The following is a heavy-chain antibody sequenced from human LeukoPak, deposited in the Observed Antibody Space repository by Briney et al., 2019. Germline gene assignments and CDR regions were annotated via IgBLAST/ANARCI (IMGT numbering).Heavy chain of an antibody. J-gene: IGHJ4*02. CDR3: AREEQKEMAYFFDY. CDR1: GYTFTGYY. D-gene: IGHD5-24*01. Sequence: ASVKVSCKASGYTFTGYYMHWVRQAPGQGLEWMGWINPNSGGTNYAQKFQGRVTMTRDTSINTAYMELSRLRSDDTAVYYCAREEQKEMAYFFDYWGQGTLVTVSS. CDR2: INPNSGGT. V-gene: IGHV1-2*02.